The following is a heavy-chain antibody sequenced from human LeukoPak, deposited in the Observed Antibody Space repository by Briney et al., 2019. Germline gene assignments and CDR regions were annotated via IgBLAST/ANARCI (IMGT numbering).Heavy chain of an antibody. J-gene: IGHJ6*03. CDR1: GGTFSSYA. V-gene: IGHV1-69*05. CDR2: IIPIFGTA. CDR3: ARSLHYYYYMDA. Sequence: ASVKVSCKASGGTFSSYAISWVRQAPGQGLEWMGGIIPIFGTANYAQKFQGRVTITRDTSASTAYMELSSLRSEDMAVYYCARSLHYYYYMDAWGKGTTVTVSS.